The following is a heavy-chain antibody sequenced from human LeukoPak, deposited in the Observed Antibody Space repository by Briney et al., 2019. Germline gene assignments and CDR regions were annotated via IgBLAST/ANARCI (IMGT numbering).Heavy chain of an antibody. CDR1: GFTFSSYA. Sequence: GGSLRLSCAASGFTFSSYAMSWVRQAPGKGLEWVSAISGSGGSTYYADSVKGRFTISRDNSKNTLYLQMNSLRAEDTAVYYCARKGGGYSSSWPYYYYYGMDVWGQGTTVTVSS. D-gene: IGHD6-13*01. J-gene: IGHJ6*02. CDR2: ISGSGGST. CDR3: ARKGGGYSSSWPYYYYYGMDV. V-gene: IGHV3-23*01.